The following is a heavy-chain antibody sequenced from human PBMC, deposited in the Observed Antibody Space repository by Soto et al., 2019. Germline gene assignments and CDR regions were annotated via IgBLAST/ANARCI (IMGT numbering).Heavy chain of an antibody. CDR1: GYTFTSYG. V-gene: IGHV1-18*01. CDR2: ISAYNGNT. J-gene: IGHJ6*02. Sequence: ASVKVSCKASGYTFTSYGISWVRQAPGQGLEWMGWISAYNGNTNYAQKLQGRVTMTTDTSTSTAYMELRSLRSDDTAVYYCARDLIYYGSGSYGYYYYGMDVWGQGTTVTVSS. CDR3: ARDLIYYGSGSYGYYYYGMDV. D-gene: IGHD3-10*01.